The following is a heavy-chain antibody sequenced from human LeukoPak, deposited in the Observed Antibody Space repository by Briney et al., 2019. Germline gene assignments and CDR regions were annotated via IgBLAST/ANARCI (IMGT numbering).Heavy chain of an antibody. CDR3: ASTPRGGSPYYGMDV. V-gene: IGHV4-38-2*02. J-gene: IGHJ6*02. CDR1: GYSISSGYY. CDR2: IYHSGST. D-gene: IGHD2-15*01. Sequence: SETLSLTCTVSGYSISSGYYWGWIRQPPGKGLEWIGSIYHSGSTYYNPSLKSRVTISVDTSKNQFSLKLSSVTAADTAVYYCASTPRGGSPYYGMDVWGQGTTVTVSS.